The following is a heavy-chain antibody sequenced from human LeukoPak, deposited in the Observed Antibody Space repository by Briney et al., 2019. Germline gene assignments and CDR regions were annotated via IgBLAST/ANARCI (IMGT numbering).Heavy chain of an antibody. CDR3: ARDQGVDCSGGSCYPTNWFDP. D-gene: IGHD2-15*01. V-gene: IGHV4-59*01. CDR2: IYYSGST. J-gene: IGHJ5*02. Sequence: SSETLSLTCSVSGGSISSYYWSWIRQPPGKGLEWIGYIYYSGSTNYNPSLKSRVTISVDTSKNQFSLKLSSVTAADTAVYYCARDQGVDCSGGSCYPTNWFDPWGQGTLVTVSS. CDR1: GGSISSYY.